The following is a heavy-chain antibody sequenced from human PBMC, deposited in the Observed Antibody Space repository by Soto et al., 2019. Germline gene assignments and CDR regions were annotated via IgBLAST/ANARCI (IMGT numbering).Heavy chain of an antibody. CDR3: ARASHLIVLMVYALVRLGDYYYYVMDG. Sequence: ASVKVSCKASGGTFSSYAISWVRQAPGQGLEWMGGIIPIFGTANYAQKFQGRVTITADESTSTAYMELSSLRSEDTAVYYCARASHLIVLMVYALVRLGDYYYYVMDGRGQRTTVTVSS. CDR2: IIPIFGTA. V-gene: IGHV1-69*13. J-gene: IGHJ6*02. D-gene: IGHD2-8*01. CDR1: GGTFSSYA.